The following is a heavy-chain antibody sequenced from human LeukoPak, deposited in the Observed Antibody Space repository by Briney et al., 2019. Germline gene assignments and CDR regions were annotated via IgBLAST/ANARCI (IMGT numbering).Heavy chain of an antibody. CDR1: GGSISSYY. CDR2: IYYSGST. V-gene: IGHV4-59*08. J-gene: IGHJ2*01. Sequence: SETLSLTCTVSGGSISSYYWSWIRQPPGKGLEWIGYIYYSGSTNYNPSLKSRVTISVDTSKNQFSLKLSSVTAADTAVYYCARLKRLTTVAYWYFDLWGRGTLVTVSP. D-gene: IGHD4-23*01. CDR3: ARLKRLTTVAYWYFDL.